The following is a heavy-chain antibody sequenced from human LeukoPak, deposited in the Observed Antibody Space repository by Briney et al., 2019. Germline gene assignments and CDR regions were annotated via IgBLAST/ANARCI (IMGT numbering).Heavy chain of an antibody. CDR1: GFTFSSNW. CDR2: IKQDGSEK. CDR3: ARQRFGDV. V-gene: IGHV3-7*02. D-gene: IGHD3-3*01. J-gene: IGHJ6*03. Sequence: PGGSLRVSCGASGFTFSSNWMTWVRQAPGKGLEWVANIKQDGSEKNYVDSVKGRFTISRDNAKNSLYLQMNSLRAEDTAVYYCARQRFGDVWDKGTTVTVSS.